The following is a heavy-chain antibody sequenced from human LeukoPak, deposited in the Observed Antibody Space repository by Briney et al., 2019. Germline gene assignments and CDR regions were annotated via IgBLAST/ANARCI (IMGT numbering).Heavy chain of an antibody. V-gene: IGHV4-59*01. CDR2: IYYSGST. J-gene: IGHJ4*02. CDR3: ARGGYSYGFRYFDY. D-gene: IGHD5-18*01. CDR1: GGSISSYY. Sequence: KSSETLSLTCSVSGGSISSYYWSWIRQPPGKGLEWIGYIYYSGSTNYNPSPKSRVTISVDTSKNQFSLKLSSVTAADTAVYYCARGGYSYGFRYFDYWGQGTLVTVSS.